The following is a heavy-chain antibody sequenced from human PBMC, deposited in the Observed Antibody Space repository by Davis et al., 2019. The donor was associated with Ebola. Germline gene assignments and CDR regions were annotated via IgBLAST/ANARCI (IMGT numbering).Heavy chain of an antibody. CDR3: ARHPGMDV. J-gene: IGHJ6*04. V-gene: IGHV4-39*01. CDR2: INYSGRT. CDR1: GGSISSSSYY. Sequence: GSLRLSCTVSGGSISSSSYYWGWIRQPPGKGLEWIGSINYSGRTYQNPSLRSRVTISVDTSKNQFSLKLSSVTAADTAVYYCARHPGMDVWGKGTTVTVSS.